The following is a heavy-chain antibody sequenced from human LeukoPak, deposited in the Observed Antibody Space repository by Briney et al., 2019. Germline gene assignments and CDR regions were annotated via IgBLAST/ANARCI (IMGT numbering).Heavy chain of an antibody. J-gene: IGHJ4*02. D-gene: IGHD3-3*01. V-gene: IGHV1-46*01. CDR3: ARVFGFDRSGYVDC. Sequence: ASVKISCKASGYTLTNYYMHWVRQAPGQGLEGMGIITPSGGSTSYSQKFQGRVTMTRDTSTSTVYMELSSLRSEDTAVYYCARVFGFDRSGYVDCWGQGTLVTVSS. CDR2: ITPSGGST. CDR1: GYTLTNYY.